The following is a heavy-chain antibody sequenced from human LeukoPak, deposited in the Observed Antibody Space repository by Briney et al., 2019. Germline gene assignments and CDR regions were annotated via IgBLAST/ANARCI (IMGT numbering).Heavy chain of an antibody. Sequence: PGGSLRLSCAASGFTFSSYGMHWVRQAPGKGLEWVAFIRYDGSNKYYADSVKGRFTISRDSSKNTLYLQMNSLRAEDTAVYYCAKGSTYYDFWSGYPGGYFDYWGQGTLVTVSS. V-gene: IGHV3-30*02. D-gene: IGHD3-3*01. CDR1: GFTFSSYG. CDR2: IRYDGSNK. J-gene: IGHJ4*02. CDR3: AKGSTYYDFWSGYPGGYFDY.